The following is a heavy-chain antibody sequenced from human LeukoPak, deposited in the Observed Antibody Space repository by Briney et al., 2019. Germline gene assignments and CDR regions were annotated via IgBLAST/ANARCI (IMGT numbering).Heavy chain of an antibody. J-gene: IGHJ6*02. CDR3: ARRMELPGILRYYYGMDV. V-gene: IGHV3-7*03. D-gene: IGHD1-7*01. CDR2: IKQDGSEK. CDR1: GFTFSSYW. Sequence: QTGGSLRLSCAASGFTFSSYWMSWVRQAPGKGLEWVANIKQDGSEKYYVDSVKGRFTISRDNAKNSLYLQMNSLRAEDTAVYYCARRMELPGILRYYYGMDVWGQGTTVTVSS.